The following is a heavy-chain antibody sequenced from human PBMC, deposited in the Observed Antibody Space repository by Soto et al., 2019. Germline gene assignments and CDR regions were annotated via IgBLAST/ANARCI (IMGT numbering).Heavy chain of an antibody. D-gene: IGHD5-12*01. J-gene: IGHJ3*02. V-gene: IGHV3-53*01. Sequence: GGSLRLSCAASGFTVSSNYMSWVRQAPGKGLEWVSVIYSGGSTYYADSVKGRFTISRDNSKNTLYLQMNSLRAEDTAVYYCAGLYSGYDDAFDIWGQGTMVTVSS. CDR2: IYSGGST. CDR3: AGLYSGYDDAFDI. CDR1: GFTVSSNY.